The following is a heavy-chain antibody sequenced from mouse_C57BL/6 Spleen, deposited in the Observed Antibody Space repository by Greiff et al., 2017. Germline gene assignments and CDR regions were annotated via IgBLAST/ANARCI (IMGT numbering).Heavy chain of an antibody. CDR3: AREGTYCYSPGAMDF. V-gene: IGHV1-53*01. D-gene: IGHD5-1*01. J-gene: IGHJ4*01. CDR1: GYTFTSSW. Sequence: QVQLQQPGTELVKPGASVKLSCKASGYTFTSSWMHWVKQRPGKGLEWIGNINPSNGGTNYNEKFKGKATLTADKSSSTAYMQLSRLTSRVSAVDYGAREGTYCYSPGAMDFWGKGTSVTVSS. CDR2: INPSNGGT.